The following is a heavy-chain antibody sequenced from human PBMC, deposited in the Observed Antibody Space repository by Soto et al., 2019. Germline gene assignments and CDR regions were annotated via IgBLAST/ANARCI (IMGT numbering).Heavy chain of an antibody. CDR2: ISSSSSYI. J-gene: IGHJ3*02. Sequence: GGSLRLSCAASGFTFSSYSMNWVRQAPGKGLEWVSSISSSSSYIYYADSVKGRFTISRDNAKNSLYLQMNSLRAEDTAVYYCARLWWSGPHLDAFDIWGQGTMVTVSS. V-gene: IGHV3-21*01. CDR1: GFTFSSYS. D-gene: IGHD3-3*01. CDR3: ARLWWSGPHLDAFDI.